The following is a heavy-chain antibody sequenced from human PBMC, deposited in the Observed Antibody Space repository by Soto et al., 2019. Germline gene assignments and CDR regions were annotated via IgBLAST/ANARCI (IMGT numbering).Heavy chain of an antibody. Sequence: GGSLRLSCAASGFTFSSYAMSWVRQAPGKGLEWVSAISGSGGSTYYADSVKGRFTISRDNSKNTLYLQMNSLRAEDTAVYYCAKPGYCSSTSCRYYYYYGLDVWGQGTTVTVSS. CDR2: ISGSGGST. CDR3: AKPGYCSSTSCRYYYYYGLDV. CDR1: GFTFSSYA. J-gene: IGHJ6*02. D-gene: IGHD2-2*01. V-gene: IGHV3-23*01.